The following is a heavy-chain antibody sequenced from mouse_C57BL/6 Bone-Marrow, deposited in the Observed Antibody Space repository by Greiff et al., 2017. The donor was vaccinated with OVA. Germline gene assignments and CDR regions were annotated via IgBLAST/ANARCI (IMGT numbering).Heavy chain of an antibody. Sequence: EVQLVESGGGLVQPGGSLKLSCAASGFTFSDYGMAWVRQAPRKGPEWVAFISNLAYSIYYADTVTGRFTISRENAKDTLYLERSSLRSEDTAMYYCARHGYYGSSFWYFDVWGTGTTVTVSS. V-gene: IGHV5-15*01. CDR2: ISNLAYSI. CDR3: ARHGYYGSSFWYFDV. CDR1: GFTFSDYG. D-gene: IGHD1-1*01. J-gene: IGHJ1*03.